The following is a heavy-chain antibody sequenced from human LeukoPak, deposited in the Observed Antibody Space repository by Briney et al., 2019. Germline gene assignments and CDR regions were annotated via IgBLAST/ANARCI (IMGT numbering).Heavy chain of an antibody. V-gene: IGHV1-18*01. D-gene: IGHD3-10*01. J-gene: IGHJ4*02. Sequence: ASVNVSCKASGYTFTNYGISWVRQAPGQGLEWMGWISAYNRNTDYAQHLRGRVTMTTHTSTSTAYMELRGLRSDDTAVYYCARDSVDGSGTYYSESPDYWGQGTLVTVSS. CDR1: GYTFTNYG. CDR3: ARDSVDGSGTYYSESPDY. CDR2: ISAYNRNT.